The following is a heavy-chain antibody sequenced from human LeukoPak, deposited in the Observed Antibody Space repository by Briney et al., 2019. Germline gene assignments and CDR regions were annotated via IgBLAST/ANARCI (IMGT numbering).Heavy chain of an antibody. D-gene: IGHD3-10*01. CDR2: INPSGSST. Sequence: ASVKVSCKASGYSFTSHYMHWVRQAPGQGLEWMGLINPSGSSTLYAQKFQGRVTMTRDMSTTTDYMELSRLRSDDTAVYYCARDRSLWTNDYWGQGTLVTVSS. CDR1: GYSFTSHY. CDR3: ARDRSLWTNDY. J-gene: IGHJ4*02. V-gene: IGHV1-46*01.